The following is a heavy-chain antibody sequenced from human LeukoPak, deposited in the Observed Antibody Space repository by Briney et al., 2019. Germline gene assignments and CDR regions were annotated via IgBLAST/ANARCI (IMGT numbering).Heavy chain of an antibody. CDR1: GFTFSSYA. V-gene: IGHV3-23*01. CDR3: AKDIERGASTGAFDY. J-gene: IGHJ4*02. D-gene: IGHD1-26*01. CDR2: ISSSGGST. Sequence: GGSLRLSCAASGFTFSSYAMSWARQAPGKVLEWVSAISSSGGSTYYADSVKARLTISRESSEHTLYLKMNSLRAEDTAVYYCAKDIERGASTGAFDYWGQGTLVTVSS.